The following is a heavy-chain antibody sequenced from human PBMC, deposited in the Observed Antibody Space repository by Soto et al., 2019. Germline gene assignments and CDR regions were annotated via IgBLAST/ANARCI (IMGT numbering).Heavy chain of an antibody. V-gene: IGHV1-2*04. CDR3: ATSRDATSGGLDY. Sequence: ASVKVSCKASGYTFTGYYMHGVRQAPGQGLEWMGWINPNSGGTNYAQKFQGWVTMTRDTSITTAYMELSRLRSDDTAVYYCATSRDATSGGLDYWGQGTLVTVYS. J-gene: IGHJ4*02. CDR1: GYTFTGYY. D-gene: IGHD2-15*01. CDR2: INPNSGGT.